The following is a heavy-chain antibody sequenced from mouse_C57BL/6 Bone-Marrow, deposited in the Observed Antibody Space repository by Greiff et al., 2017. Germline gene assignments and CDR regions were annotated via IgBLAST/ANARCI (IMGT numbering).Heavy chain of an antibody. CDR2: FYPGSGSI. Sequence: QVHVKQSGAELVKPGASVKLSCTASGYTFTEYTIHWVKQRSGQGLEWIGWFYPGSGSIKYNEKFKDKATLTEDTSSSTVYMEISRLTSEDSAVYFCARHEEGGGYYVYAMDYWGQGTSGTVSS. CDR1: GYTFTEYT. D-gene: IGHD2-3*01. CDR3: ARHEEGGGYYVYAMDY. V-gene: IGHV1-62-2*01. J-gene: IGHJ4*01.